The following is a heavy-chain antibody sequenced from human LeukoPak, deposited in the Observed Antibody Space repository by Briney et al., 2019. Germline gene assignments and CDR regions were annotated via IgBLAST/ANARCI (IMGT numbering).Heavy chain of an antibody. J-gene: IGHJ5*02. Sequence: SETLSLTCTVSGGSISSSSYYWGWIRQPPGKGLEWIGSIYYSGSTYYNPSLKSRVTISVDTSKNQFSLKLSSVTAADTAVYYCARCLSYDYVWGSYRSSYNWFDPWGQGTLVTVSS. CDR3: ARCLSYDYVWGSYRSSYNWFDP. CDR2: IYYSGST. D-gene: IGHD3-16*02. CDR1: GGSISSSSYY. V-gene: IGHV4-39*07.